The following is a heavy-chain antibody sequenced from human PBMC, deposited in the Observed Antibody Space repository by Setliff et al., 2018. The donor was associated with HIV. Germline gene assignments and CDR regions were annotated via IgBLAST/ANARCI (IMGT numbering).Heavy chain of an antibody. CDR3: AKDVCSGAYCYAYYYYGMDV. Sequence: GSLRLSCAASGFSFSSYGMHWVRQAPGKGLEWVAFIRYDGSQKYYVDSVKGRFTISRDNSKNTLYLQMNSLRVEDTAVYYCAKDVCSGAYCYAYYYYGMDVWGQGTMVTVSS. CDR2: IRYDGSQK. CDR1: GFSFSSYG. D-gene: IGHD2-15*01. J-gene: IGHJ6*02. V-gene: IGHV3-30*02.